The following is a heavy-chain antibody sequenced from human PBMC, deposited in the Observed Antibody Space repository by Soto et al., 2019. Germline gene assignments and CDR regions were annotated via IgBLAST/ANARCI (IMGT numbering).Heavy chain of an antibody. V-gene: IGHV4-59*01. CDR1: GGSISSYY. Sequence: QVQLQGSGPGLVKPSETLSLTCTVSGGSISSYYWSWIRQPPGKGLEWIGYIYYSGSTKYNPSLRSRVTISLDTSKNQFSLKLSSVTAADTAVYYCAREYSSGWFFDYWGQGTLVTVSS. CDR2: IYYSGST. D-gene: IGHD6-19*01. CDR3: AREYSSGWFFDY. J-gene: IGHJ4*02.